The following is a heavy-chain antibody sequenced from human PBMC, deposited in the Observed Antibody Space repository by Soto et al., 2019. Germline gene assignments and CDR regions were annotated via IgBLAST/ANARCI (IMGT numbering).Heavy chain of an antibody. CDR1: GRSMSSTY. V-gene: IGHV4-59*01. D-gene: IGHD3-16*01. J-gene: IGHJ4*02. Sequence: PSETLSLTCSVSGRSMSSTYWSWIRQSPDKGLEWLGYVFYGGTDYNPSLGGRVSMSVETSKSQFSLKLTSVTVADTAVYYCASYRGALYFESWGPGILVTVSS. CDR3: ASYRGALYFES. CDR2: VFYGGT.